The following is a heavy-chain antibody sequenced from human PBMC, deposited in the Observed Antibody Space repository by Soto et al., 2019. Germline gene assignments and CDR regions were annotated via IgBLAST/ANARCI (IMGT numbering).Heavy chain of an antibody. Sequence: SQTHSLTFAISGANVSSNSAACNWIGQSPSGGLEWLGRTYYRSKWYNDYAVSVKSRITINPDTSKNQFSLKLNSVTPEDTAVYYCARVKSIAGAATSGLMMPSDFDIWGHGSPFTVS. CDR2: TYYRSKWYN. D-gene: IGHD6-19*01. CDR3: ARVKSIAGAATSGLMMPSDFDI. CDR1: GANVSSNSAA. J-gene: IGHJ3*02. V-gene: IGHV6-1*01.